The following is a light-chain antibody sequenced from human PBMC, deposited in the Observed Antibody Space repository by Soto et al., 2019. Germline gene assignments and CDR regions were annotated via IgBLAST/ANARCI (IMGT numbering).Light chain of an antibody. V-gene: IGKV4-1*01. CDR1: DRFVGDSKNKNY. CDR3: QQYYNTPLT. CDR2: WAS. Sequence: DIFMTQSPDSLAFSLGERATIKGKLNDRFVGDSKNKNYLAWYQQKPGQPPKLLIYWASTRESGVPDRFSGSGSGTDFTLTISRLQAEDVAVYYCQQYYNTPLTFGGGTKVDIK. J-gene: IGKJ4*01.